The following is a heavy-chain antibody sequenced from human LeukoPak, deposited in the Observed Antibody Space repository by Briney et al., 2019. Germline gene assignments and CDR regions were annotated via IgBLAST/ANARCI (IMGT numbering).Heavy chain of an antibody. CDR1: GYTFTDYY. V-gene: IGHV1-69*13. CDR3: ARDPAYYDSEGDY. D-gene: IGHD3-3*01. J-gene: IGHJ4*02. Sequence: ASVKVSCKASGYTFTDYYMHWLRQAPGQGLEWMGGIIPIFGTANYAQKFQGRVTITADESTSTAYMELSSLRSEDTAVYYCARDPAYYDSEGDYWGQGTLVTISS. CDR2: IIPIFGTA.